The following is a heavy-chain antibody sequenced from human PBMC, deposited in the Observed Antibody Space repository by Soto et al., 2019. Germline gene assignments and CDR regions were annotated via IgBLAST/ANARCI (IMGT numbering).Heavy chain of an antibody. D-gene: IGHD3-9*01. Sequence: QVHLEQWGAGLLNPSETLSLTCAVYGGSLSGYYWSWVRQSPGKGLEWIGEINHSGTTNYNPSLTTRVTISADTSKHQFSLRLSSVTAADSAVYYCASYHYLDLWTGSRHYMEVWGRGTTVTVSS. CDR2: INHSGTT. V-gene: IGHV4-34*01. CDR3: ASYHYLDLWTGSRHYMEV. CDR1: GGSLSGYY. J-gene: IGHJ6*03.